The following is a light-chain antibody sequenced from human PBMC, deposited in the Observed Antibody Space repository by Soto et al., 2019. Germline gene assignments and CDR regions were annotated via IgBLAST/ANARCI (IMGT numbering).Light chain of an antibody. CDR2: GNS. J-gene: IGLJ1*01. CDR1: SSNIGAGYD. CDR3: QSYDSSRSGYV. V-gene: IGLV1-40*01. Sequence: QSVLTQPPSVSGAPGQRVTISCTGSSSNIGAGYDVHWYQQLPGTAPKLLIYGNSNRPSGVPDRFSGSNSGTSASLAITGLQAQDEADYYCQSYDSSRSGYVFGTGTKLTVL.